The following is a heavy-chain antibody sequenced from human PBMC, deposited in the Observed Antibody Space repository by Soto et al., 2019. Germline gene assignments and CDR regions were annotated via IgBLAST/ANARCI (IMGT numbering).Heavy chain of an antibody. D-gene: IGHD2-21*01. CDR3: AKDCALGGPQRY. V-gene: IGHV3-23*01. Sequence: EVQLLESGGGLVQPGGSLILSCAASGFTFNNYAMSWVRQSPTKGLEWVSGISASGDTYYADSVRGRFTISRDNSKNTMYIKMNSLRVEYTAIYYCAKDCALGGPQRYLGQGTLVTVSS. CDR1: GFTFNNYA. J-gene: IGHJ4*02. CDR2: ISASGDT.